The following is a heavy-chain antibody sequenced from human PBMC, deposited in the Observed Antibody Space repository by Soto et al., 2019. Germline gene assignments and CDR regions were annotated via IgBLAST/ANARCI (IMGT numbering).Heavy chain of an antibody. CDR3: ARVRTFSGYCSSTSCPPEGYYYMDV. J-gene: IGHJ6*03. CDR2: IYHSGST. D-gene: IGHD2-2*03. CDR1: SGSISSSNW. V-gene: IGHV4-4*02. Sequence: QVQLQESGPGLVKPSGTLSLTCAVSSGSISSSNWWSWVRQPPGKGLEWIGEIYHSGSTNYNPSLQSRVIISVDKPKNQFSLKLSSVTASDPAVYYRARVRTFSGYCSSTSCPPEGYYYMDVWGKGTTLTVSS.